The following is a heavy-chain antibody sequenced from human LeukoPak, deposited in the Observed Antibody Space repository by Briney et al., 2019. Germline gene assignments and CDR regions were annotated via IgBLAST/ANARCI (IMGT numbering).Heavy chain of an antibody. CDR1: GFTVSSNY. D-gene: IGHD5-12*01. Sequence: TGGSLRLSCAASGFTVSSNYMSWVRQAPGKGLEWVSVIYSGGSTYHADSVKGRFTISRDNSKNTLYLQMNSLRAEDTAVYYCARDRRYSGYDSKTHWFDPWGQGTLVTVSS. V-gene: IGHV3-66*01. CDR3: ARDRRYSGYDSKTHWFDP. CDR2: IYSGGST. J-gene: IGHJ5*02.